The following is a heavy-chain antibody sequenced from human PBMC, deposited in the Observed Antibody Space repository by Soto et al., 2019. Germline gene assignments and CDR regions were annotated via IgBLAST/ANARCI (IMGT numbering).Heavy chain of an antibody. D-gene: IGHD6-6*01. V-gene: IGHV3-23*01. CDR3: VKHAEYQLVSWFDP. CDR1: GHSFSTYA. Sequence: EVQLLESGGGLVQPGGSLRLSCAASGHSFSTYAMSWVRQAPGKGVEWVSGISAGGGSTFIADSVKGRFIISRDNAKDTLYLQMNSLTGEDTAIYYCVKHAEYQLVSWFDPWGQGTLVTVSS. J-gene: IGHJ5*02. CDR2: ISAGGGST.